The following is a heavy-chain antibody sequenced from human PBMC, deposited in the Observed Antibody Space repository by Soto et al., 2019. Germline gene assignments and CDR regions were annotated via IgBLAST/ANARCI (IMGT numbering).Heavy chain of an antibody. V-gene: IGHV3-21*01. CDR2: ISSSSRYI. D-gene: IGHD2-15*01. CDR3: ARDRLVAATSEPTYCYSGMDV. J-gene: IGHJ6*02. Sequence: PGGSLRLSCATSGFTFSSYSMNWVRQAPGMGLEWVSSISSSSRYIYYADSVRGRFTISRDNAKNSLYLQINSLRAEDTAVYYCARDRLVAATSEPTYCYSGMDVWGQGTTVTVSS. CDR1: GFTFSSYS.